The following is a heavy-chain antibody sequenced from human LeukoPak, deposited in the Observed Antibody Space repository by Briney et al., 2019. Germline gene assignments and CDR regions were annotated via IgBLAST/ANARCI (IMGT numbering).Heavy chain of an antibody. CDR1: GYTFTSYG. Sequence: ASVKVSWKASGYTFTSYGISWVRQAPGQGLEWMGWISAYNGNTNYAQKLQGRVTMTTDTSTSTAYMELRSLRSDDTAVYYCARDRDYDFWSGGFDYWGQGTLVTVSS. J-gene: IGHJ4*02. CDR2: ISAYNGNT. D-gene: IGHD3-3*01. V-gene: IGHV1-18*01. CDR3: ARDRDYDFWSGGFDY.